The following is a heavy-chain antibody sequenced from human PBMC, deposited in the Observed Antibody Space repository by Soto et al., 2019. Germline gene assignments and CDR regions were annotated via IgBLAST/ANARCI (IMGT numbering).Heavy chain of an antibody. Sequence: ASVKVSRKASGYTFTSYGISWVRQAPGQGLEWMGWISAYNGNTDYAQKLQGRVTMTTDTSTSTAYMELRSLRSDDTAAYYCARGRGYSYGSDWFDPWGQGTLVTVSS. CDR3: ARGRGYSYGSDWFDP. CDR2: ISAYNGNT. CDR1: GYTFTSYG. V-gene: IGHV1-18*01. J-gene: IGHJ5*02. D-gene: IGHD5-18*01.